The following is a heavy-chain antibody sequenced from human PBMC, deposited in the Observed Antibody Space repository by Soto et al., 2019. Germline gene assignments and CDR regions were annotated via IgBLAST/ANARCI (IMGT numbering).Heavy chain of an antibody. Sequence: EVQLVESGGGLVQPGGSLRLSCAASGFTFSSYSMNWVRQAPGKGLGWVSYISSSSSTIYYADSVKGRFTISRDNAKNSLYLQMNSLRDEDTAVYYCAREEGTVAGYYYYGMDVWGQGTTVTVSS. CDR2: ISSSSSTI. J-gene: IGHJ6*02. D-gene: IGHD6-19*01. CDR1: GFTFSSYS. V-gene: IGHV3-48*02. CDR3: AREEGTVAGYYYYGMDV.